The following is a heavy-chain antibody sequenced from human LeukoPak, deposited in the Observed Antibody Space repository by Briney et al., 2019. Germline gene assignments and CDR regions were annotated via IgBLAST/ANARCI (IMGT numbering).Heavy chain of an antibody. J-gene: IGHJ4*02. CDR1: GFTFSSYE. V-gene: IGHV3-48*03. CDR3: ARDGYSGSYYFDY. D-gene: IGHD1-26*01. CDR2: ISSSGRTI. Sequence: GGSLRLSCAASGFTFSSYEMNWVRQAPGKGLEWVSYISSSGRTIYYADFVKGRFTISRDNAKNSLYLQMNSLRAEDTAIYYCARDGYSGSYYFDYWGQGTLVTVSS.